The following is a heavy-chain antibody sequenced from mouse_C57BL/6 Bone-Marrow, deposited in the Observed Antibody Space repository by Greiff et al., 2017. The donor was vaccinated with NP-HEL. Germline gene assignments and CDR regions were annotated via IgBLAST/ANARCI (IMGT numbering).Heavy chain of an antibody. CDR2: IDTGDGDT. J-gene: IGHJ3*01. V-gene: IGHV1-80*01. CDR1: SSSFLLSF. Sequence: QLQQSGAELVKPGSSAHLSLPSSSSSFLLSFLPFFPPIPLNVLYCIVQIDTGDGDTNYNGKFKDKASLTADKSSSTAYMQLSSLTSEDSAVYFCARGAYWGQGTLVTVSA. CDR3: ARGAY.